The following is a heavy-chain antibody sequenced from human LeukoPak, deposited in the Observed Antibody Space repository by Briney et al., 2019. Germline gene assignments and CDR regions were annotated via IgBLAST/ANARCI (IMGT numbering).Heavy chain of an antibody. J-gene: IGHJ4*01. CDR3: ARYSSSSGGASYYLDY. V-gene: IGHV3-9*01. CDR2: ISWNSGSI. Sequence: PGRSLRLSCAASGFTFDDYAMHWVRQAPGKGLEWVSGISWNSGSIGYADSVEGRFTISRDNAENILYLQINNLRSEDTAVYYCARYSSSSGGASYYLDYWGHGTLVTVSS. CDR1: GFTFDDYA. D-gene: IGHD6-6*01.